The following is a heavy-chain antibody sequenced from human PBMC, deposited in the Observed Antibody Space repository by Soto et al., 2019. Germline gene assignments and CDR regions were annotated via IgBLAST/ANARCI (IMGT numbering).Heavy chain of an antibody. V-gene: IGHV1-69*13. D-gene: IGHD3-10*01. CDR3: ARASMVRGLSYGMDV. Sequence: SVKVSCKVSGGTFSSYAISWVRQAPGQGLEWMGGIIPIFGTANYAQKFQGRVTITADESTSTAYMELSSLRSEDTAVYYCARASMVRGLSYGMDVWGQGTTVTVSS. J-gene: IGHJ6*02. CDR2: IIPIFGTA. CDR1: GGTFSSYA.